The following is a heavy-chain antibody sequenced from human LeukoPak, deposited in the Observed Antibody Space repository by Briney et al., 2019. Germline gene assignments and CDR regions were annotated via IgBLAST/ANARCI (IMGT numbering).Heavy chain of an antibody. D-gene: IGHD1-7*01. V-gene: IGHV1-2*02. CDR3: ARDSDAAYNSNYSPSGY. CDR2: INPNSGGT. J-gene: IGHJ4*02. Sequence: ASVKVSCKASGYTFTGYYMHWVRQAPGQGLEWMGWINPNSGGTNYAQKFQGRVTMTRDTSISTAYMELSRLRSDDTAVYYCARDSDAAYNSNYSPSGYWGQGTLVTVSS. CDR1: GYTFTGYY.